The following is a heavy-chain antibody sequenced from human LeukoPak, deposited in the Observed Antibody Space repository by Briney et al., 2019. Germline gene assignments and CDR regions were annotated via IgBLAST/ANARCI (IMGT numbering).Heavy chain of an antibody. CDR2: IYYSGST. J-gene: IGHJ4*02. V-gene: IGHV4-30-4*08. D-gene: IGHD5-18*01. CDR1: GGSISSGDYY. Sequence: PSETLSLTCTVSGGSISSGDYYWRWIRQPPGKGLEWIGYIYYSGSTYYNPSLKSRVTISVDTSKNQFSLKLSSVTAADTAVYYCARLHRGYSYFDYWGQGTLVTVSS. CDR3: ARLHRGYSYFDY.